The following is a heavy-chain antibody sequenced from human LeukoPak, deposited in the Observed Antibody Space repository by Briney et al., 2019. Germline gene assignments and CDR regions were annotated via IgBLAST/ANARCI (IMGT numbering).Heavy chain of an antibody. Sequence: ASVKVSCKASGYTFTSYGISWVRQAPGQGLEWMGWISAYNGNTNYAQKLQGRVTMTTDTSTSTAYMELRSLRSDDTAVYYCARGRYCSGGSCYSPPWSALNWFDPWGQGTLVTVSS. V-gene: IGHV1-18*01. D-gene: IGHD2-15*01. J-gene: IGHJ5*02. CDR3: ARGRYCSGGSCYSPPWSALNWFDP. CDR1: GYTFTSYG. CDR2: ISAYNGNT.